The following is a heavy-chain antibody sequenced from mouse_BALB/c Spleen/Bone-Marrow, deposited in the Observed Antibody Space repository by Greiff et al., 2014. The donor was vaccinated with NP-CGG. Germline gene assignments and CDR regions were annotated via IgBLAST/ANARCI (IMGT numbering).Heavy chain of an antibody. CDR2: IWGGGIT. Sequence: QVQLQQSGPGLVSPSQSLSITCTVSGFSLTDYGLSWIRQPPGKGLEWLGVIWGGGITYYNSPFKSRLSISKDDSKSQVFLKMYSLQTDDTAMYYCAKLNWDEGDYWGQGTTLTVSS. CDR1: GFSLTDYG. D-gene: IGHD4-1*01. CDR3: AKLNWDEGDY. V-gene: IGHV2-6-5*01. J-gene: IGHJ2*01.